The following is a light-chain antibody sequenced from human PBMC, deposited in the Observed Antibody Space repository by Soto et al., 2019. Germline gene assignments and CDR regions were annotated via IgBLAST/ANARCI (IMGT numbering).Light chain of an antibody. J-gene: IGKJ1*01. CDR2: GAS. Sequence: EIVMTQSPATLSVSPGERATLSCRASQSVSSNLAWYQQKPGQAPRLLIYGASSGATGIPDRFSGSGSGTDFTLTINRLEPEDFALYYCQQYGSSPPTFGQGTKVDIK. CDR3: QQYGSSPPT. V-gene: IGKV3-20*01. CDR1: QSVSSN.